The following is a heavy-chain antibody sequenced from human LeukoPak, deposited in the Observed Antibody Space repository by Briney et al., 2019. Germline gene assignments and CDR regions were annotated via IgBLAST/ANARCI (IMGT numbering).Heavy chain of an antibody. CDR2: IYTSGST. J-gene: IGHJ4*02. Sequence: SETLSLACTVPGGSISSYYWSWIRQPAGKGLEWIGRIYTSGSTNYNPSLKSRVTISVDKSKNQFSPKLSSVTAADTAVYYCARGNRYDISGYYLDYWGQGTLVTVSA. D-gene: IGHD3-22*01. CDR1: GGSISSYY. CDR3: ARGNRYDISGYYLDY. V-gene: IGHV4-4*07.